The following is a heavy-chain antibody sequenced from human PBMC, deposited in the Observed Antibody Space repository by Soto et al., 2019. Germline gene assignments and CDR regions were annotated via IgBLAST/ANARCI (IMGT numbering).Heavy chain of an antibody. CDR1: GFTFSNYA. J-gene: IGHJ4*02. CDR2: ISYDANNK. Sequence: QVQLVESGGGVVQPGRSLRLSCVASGFTFSNYALHWVRQAPGKGLEWVAVISYDANNKHYADSVKGRFTISRDNSKNTLYLQMNSLTPEDTAVYYCARDGHCDYWGQGTLVTVSS. CDR3: ARDGHCDY. V-gene: IGHV3-30-3*01.